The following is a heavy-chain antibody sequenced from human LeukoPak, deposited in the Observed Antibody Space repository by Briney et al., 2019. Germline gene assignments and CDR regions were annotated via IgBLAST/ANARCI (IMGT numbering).Heavy chain of an antibody. Sequence: GGSLRLSCAASGSTFSRYWMHWVRQAPGKGLVWVSRINSDGSSTTYADSVRGRFTISRDNVKNTVFLRMNSLRVEDTAVYYCSRDYGAWGQGTLVTVSS. CDR3: SRDYGA. CDR2: INSDGSST. J-gene: IGHJ5*02. CDR1: GSTFSRYW. D-gene: IGHD4/OR15-4a*01. V-gene: IGHV3-74*03.